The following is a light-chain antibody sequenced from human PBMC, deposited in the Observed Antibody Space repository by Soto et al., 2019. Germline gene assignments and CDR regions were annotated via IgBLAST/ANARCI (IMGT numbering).Light chain of an antibody. J-gene: IGLJ1*01. CDR3: SSYTSSNTLV. CDR1: SIDVGGYNY. V-gene: IGLV2-14*01. CDR2: EVD. Sequence: QSALAQPASVSGSPGQSTISSCTLTSIDVGGYNYVSWYQQHPGKAPKFLIYEVDNRASGVSDRFSGSKSGNTASLTISGLQAEDEADYYCSSYTSSNTLVFGTGTKVTVL.